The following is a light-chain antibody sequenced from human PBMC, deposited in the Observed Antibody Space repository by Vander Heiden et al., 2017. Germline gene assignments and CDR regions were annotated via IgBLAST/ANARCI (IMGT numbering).Light chain of an antibody. V-gene: IGLV2-8*01. J-gene: IGLJ2*01. CDR1: SSDVGGYNY. Sequence: QSALTQPPSASGPPGQSVTISCTGTSSDVGGYNYVPWYHQHPGKAPKVIISEVRRRPSGGPDRFSGSKSGSTAALTVSGVQVENEADYYCSSDGGNNKFVLFGGGTKLTVL. CDR3: SSDGGNNKFVL. CDR2: EVR.